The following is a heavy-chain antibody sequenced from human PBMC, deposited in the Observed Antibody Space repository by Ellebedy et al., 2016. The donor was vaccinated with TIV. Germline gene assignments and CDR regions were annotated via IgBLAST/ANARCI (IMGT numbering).Heavy chain of an antibody. Sequence: GASLRLSXAASGFTFDDYALHWVRPAPGKGLDWLSGISWNSGNIDYANSVKGRFIISRENAKNSLYLQMNSVRPEDTALYYCARDRGIAMGHSYYIDAWGKGTMVTVSS. CDR2: ISWNSGNI. CDR3: ARDRGIAMGHSYYIDA. D-gene: IGHD6-19*01. J-gene: IGHJ6*03. V-gene: IGHV3-9*01. CDR1: GFTFDDYA.